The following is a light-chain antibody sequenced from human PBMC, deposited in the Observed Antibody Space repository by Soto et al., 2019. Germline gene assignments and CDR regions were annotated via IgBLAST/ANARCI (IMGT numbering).Light chain of an antibody. CDR2: KAS. V-gene: IGKV1-5*03. Sequence: DIQMTQSPSTLSASVGDRVTITCRASQSISSWLAWYQQKPGKAPKLLIYKASSLESGVPSRFSGSGSGTEFTLTISGLQPDDFATYYCQQYNSYSRTFGQGTKVDSK. J-gene: IGKJ2*01. CDR1: QSISSW. CDR3: QQYNSYSRT.